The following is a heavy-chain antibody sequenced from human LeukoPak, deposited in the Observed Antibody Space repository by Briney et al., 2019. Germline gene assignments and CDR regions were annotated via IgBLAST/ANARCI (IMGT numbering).Heavy chain of an antibody. D-gene: IGHD6-6*01. CDR2: FYYSGST. J-gene: IGHJ4*02. CDR3: ASSIAARVY. CDR1: GASVSSGDYY. V-gene: IGHV4-30-4*08. Sequence: SETLSLTCTVSGASVSSGDYYWSWIRQPPGKGPEWIEYFYYSGSTYYNPSLKSRITISVDTSKNQFSLKLTSVTAADTAVYYCASSIAARVYWGPGTLVTVSS.